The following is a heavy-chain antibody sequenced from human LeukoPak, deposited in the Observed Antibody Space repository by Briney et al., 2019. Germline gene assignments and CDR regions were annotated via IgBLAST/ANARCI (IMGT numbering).Heavy chain of an antibody. J-gene: IGHJ6*03. CDR3: AKDRETNAPNYYMDV. Sequence: GGSLRLSCAASGFTVSSNYMSWVRQAPGKGLEWVSVIYSGGTAYYADSVKGRFTISSDNSKNTLYLQMNSLRAEDTAVYYCAKDRETNAPNYYMDVWGKGTTVTVSS. D-gene: IGHD1-26*01. CDR2: IYSGGTA. V-gene: IGHV3-66*02. CDR1: GFTVSSNY.